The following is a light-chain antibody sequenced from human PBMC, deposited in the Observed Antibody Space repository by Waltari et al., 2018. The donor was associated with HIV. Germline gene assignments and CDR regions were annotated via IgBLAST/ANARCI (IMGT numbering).Light chain of an antibody. CDR2: KDT. CDR3: QSTDSSDTYPFVV. J-gene: IGLJ2*01. CDR1: ALPNQS. V-gene: IGLV3-25*03. Sequence: SYELTQPPSVSVSPGQTARITCSADALPNQSAYWYQQKPGQAPLLIIYKDTERPSGIPGRFSGSISATTVTLTISGVQAEDEADYYCQSTDSSDTYPFVVFGGGTKLTVL.